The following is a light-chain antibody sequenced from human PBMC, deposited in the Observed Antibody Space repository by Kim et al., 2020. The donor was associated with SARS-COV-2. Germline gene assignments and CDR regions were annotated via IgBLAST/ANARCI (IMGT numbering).Light chain of an antibody. CDR1: SSNIGAGHD. CDR2: DNT. CDR3: QTYDSSLSGSL. Sequence: QSVLTQPPSVSEAPGESVTISCTGSSSNIGAGHDVHWYQQLPGAAPKLLIYDNTNRPSGIADRFSGSKSGTSASLAITGLQAEDEADYYCQTYDSSLSGSLFGGGTKVTVL. J-gene: IGLJ3*02. V-gene: IGLV1-40*01.